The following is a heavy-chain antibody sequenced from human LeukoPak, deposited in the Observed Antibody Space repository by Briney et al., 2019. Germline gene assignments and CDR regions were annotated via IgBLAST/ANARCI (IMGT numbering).Heavy chain of an antibody. D-gene: IGHD3-3*01. CDR3: AKEDGFWSGYSYYFDY. V-gene: IGHV3-23*01. CDR2: ISGSGGNT. Sequence: PGGSLRLSCAASGFTFSSYAMSWVRQAPGKGLEWVSGISGSGGNTYYADSVKGRFTISRDNSKNTLYLQMNSLRAEDTAVYYCAKEDGFWSGYSYYFDYWGQGTLVTVSS. J-gene: IGHJ4*02. CDR1: GFTFSSYA.